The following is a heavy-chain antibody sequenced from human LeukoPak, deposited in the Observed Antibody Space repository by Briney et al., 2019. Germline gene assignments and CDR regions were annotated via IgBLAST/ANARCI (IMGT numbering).Heavy chain of an antibody. J-gene: IGHJ4*02. D-gene: IGHD2-15*01. CDR2: INQDGSEK. CDR3: ARARYCDY. CDR1: GFSLSSYW. Sequence: GGSLRLSCATSGFSLSSYWMIWVRQAPGKGLKWVANINQDGSEKNYVDSVKGRFTISRDNAKNSLYLQVNSLRAEDTAVYYCARARYCDYWGQGTLVTVSS. V-gene: IGHV3-7*01.